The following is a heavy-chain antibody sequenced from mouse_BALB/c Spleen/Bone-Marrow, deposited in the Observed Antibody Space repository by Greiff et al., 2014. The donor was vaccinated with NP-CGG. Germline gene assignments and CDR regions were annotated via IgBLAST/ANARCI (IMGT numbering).Heavy chain of an antibody. V-gene: IGHV1S41*01. Sequence: DLAKPGASVKLSCKASGYTFTSYWINWIKQRPGQGLEWIGRIAPGSGSTYYNEMFKGKAILTVDTSSSTAYIQLSSPSSEDSAVYFCAYYRYDVNYWGQGTTLTVSS. CDR1: GYTFTSYW. CDR2: IAPGSGST. D-gene: IGHD2-14*01. J-gene: IGHJ2*01. CDR3: AYYRYDVNY.